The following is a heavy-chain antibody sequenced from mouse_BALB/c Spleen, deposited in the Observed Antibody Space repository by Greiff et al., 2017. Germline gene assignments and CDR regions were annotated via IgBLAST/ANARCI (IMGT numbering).Heavy chain of an antibody. J-gene: IGHJ4*01. V-gene: IGHV1-18*01. Sequence: EVQLQQSGPELVKPGASMKISCKASGYSFTGYTMNWVKQSHGKNLEWIGLINPYNGGTSYNQKFKGKATLTVDKSSSTAYMELLSLTSEDSAVYYCARTAYYRYDVGDYYAMDYWGQGTSVTVSS. D-gene: IGHD2-14*01. CDR2: INPYNGGT. CDR3: ARTAYYRYDVGDYYAMDY. CDR1: GYSFTGYT.